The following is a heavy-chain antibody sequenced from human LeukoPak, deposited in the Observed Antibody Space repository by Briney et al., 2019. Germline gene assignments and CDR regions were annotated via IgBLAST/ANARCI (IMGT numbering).Heavy chain of an antibody. D-gene: IGHD6-19*01. CDR3: ARARWSVAGITYYFDY. CDR2: ISSSSSYI. V-gene: IGHV3-21*01. Sequence: PGGSLGLSCAASGFTFTSYSMSWVRQAPGKGLEWVSFISSSSSYIYYADSVKGRFTISRDNSKNTLYLQMNSLRAEDTAVYYCARARWSVAGITYYFDYWGQGTLVTVSS. CDR1: GFTFTSYS. J-gene: IGHJ4*02.